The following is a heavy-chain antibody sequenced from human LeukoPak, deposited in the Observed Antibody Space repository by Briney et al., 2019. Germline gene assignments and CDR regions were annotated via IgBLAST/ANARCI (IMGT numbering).Heavy chain of an antibody. D-gene: IGHD3-10*01. CDR3: ARDGYGGVDS. J-gene: IGHJ4*02. Sequence: SETLSLTCTVSGGSIRSNYYWGWIRQPPGKGLEWIGSIYYSGNSYYNPSLKSRVTISVDTSKKQFSLKLSSVTAADTAVYYCARDGYGGVDSWGQGTLVTVSS. CDR2: IYYSGNS. CDR1: GGSIRSNYY. V-gene: IGHV4-39*07.